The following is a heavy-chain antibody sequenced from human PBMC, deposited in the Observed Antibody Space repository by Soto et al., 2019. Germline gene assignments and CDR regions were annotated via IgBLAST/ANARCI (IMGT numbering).Heavy chain of an antibody. CDR1: GFTFSSYA. Sequence: PGGSLRLSCAASGFTFSSYAMSWVRQAPGKGLEWVSAISGSGGSTYYADSVKGRFTISRDNSKNTLYLQMNSLRAEDTAVYYCAKGPVYDFWSGYYRAPHFDYWGQRTLVTVSS. CDR3: AKGPVYDFWSGYYRAPHFDY. J-gene: IGHJ4*02. D-gene: IGHD3-3*01. CDR2: ISGSGGST. V-gene: IGHV3-23*01.